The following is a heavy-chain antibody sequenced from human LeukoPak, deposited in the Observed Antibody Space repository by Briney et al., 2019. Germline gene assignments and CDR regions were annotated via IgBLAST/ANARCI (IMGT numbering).Heavy chain of an antibody. CDR3: ARVRILRWVVAADYYYGMDV. Sequence: SETLSLTCAVYGGSFSGYYWSWIRQPPGKGLEWIGEINHSGSTNYNPSLKSRVTISVDTSKNQFSLKLGSVTAADTAVYYCARVRILRWVVAADYYYGMDVWGQGTTVTVSS. CDR1: GGSFSGYY. CDR2: INHSGST. V-gene: IGHV4-34*01. D-gene: IGHD2-15*01. J-gene: IGHJ6*02.